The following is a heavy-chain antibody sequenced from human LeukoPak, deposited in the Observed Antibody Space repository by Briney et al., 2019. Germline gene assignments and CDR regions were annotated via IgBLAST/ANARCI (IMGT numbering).Heavy chain of an antibody. CDR1: GGSFSGYY. V-gene: IGHV4-34*01. CDR2: INHSGST. D-gene: IGHD2-2*02. CDR3: ARRGGYCSSISCYTWIPNWFDP. Sequence: SETLSLTCAVYGGSFSGYYWSWIRQPPGKGLEWIGEINHSGSTNYNPSLKSRVTISVDTSKNQFSLKLSSVTAADTAVYYCARRGGYCSSISCYTWIPNWFDPWGQGTLVTVSS. J-gene: IGHJ5*02.